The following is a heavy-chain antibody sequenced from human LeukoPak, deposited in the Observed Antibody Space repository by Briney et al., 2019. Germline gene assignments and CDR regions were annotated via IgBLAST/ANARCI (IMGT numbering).Heavy chain of an antibody. CDR2: FDPEDGET. CDR1: GYTLTELS. D-gene: IGHD1-26*01. J-gene: IGHJ3*02. CDR3: AKTQVGELGILDAFDI. V-gene: IGHV1-24*01. Sequence: AAVKVSCKVSGYTLTELSMHWVRQAPGKGLEWMGGFDPEDGETIYAQKLQGRVTMTEDTSTDTAYMELSSLRSEDTAVYYCAKTQVGELGILDAFDIWGQGTMVTVSS.